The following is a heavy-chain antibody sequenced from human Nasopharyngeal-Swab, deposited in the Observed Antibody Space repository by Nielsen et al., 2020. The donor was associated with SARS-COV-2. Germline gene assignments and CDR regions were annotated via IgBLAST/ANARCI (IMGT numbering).Heavy chain of an antibody. CDR3: ARTYDSSGYWVWYYYYGMDV. D-gene: IGHD3-22*01. Sequence: GESLKIPCAASGFTFRSYAMHWVRQAPGKGLEWVAVISYDGSNKSYADSVKGRFTISRDNSKNTLYLQMNSLRAEDTAVYYCARTYDSSGYWVWYYYYGMDVWGQGTTVTVSS. CDR2: ISYDGSNK. CDR1: GFTFRSYA. J-gene: IGHJ6*02. V-gene: IGHV3-30-3*01.